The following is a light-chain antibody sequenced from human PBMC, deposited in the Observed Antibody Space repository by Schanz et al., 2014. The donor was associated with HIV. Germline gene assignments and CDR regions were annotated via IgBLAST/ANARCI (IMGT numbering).Light chain of an antibody. J-gene: IGLJ3*02. CDR1: SSDVGGYNY. V-gene: IGLV2-11*01. CDR3: SSFADGHKLL. Sequence: QSALTQPRSVSGSPGQSVTISCTGTSSDVGGYNYVSWYQQHPGKAPKRIIYEVNKRPSGVPDRFSGSKSGNTASLTVSGLQAEDEADYHCSSFADGHKLLFGGGTKLTVL. CDR2: EVN.